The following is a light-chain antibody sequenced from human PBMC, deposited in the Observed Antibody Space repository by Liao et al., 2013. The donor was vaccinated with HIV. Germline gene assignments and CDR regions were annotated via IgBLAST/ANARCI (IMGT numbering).Light chain of an antibody. CDR1: NIGSKS. CDR2: KDS. Sequence: SYVLTQPPSVSVAPGKTARITCGTNNIGSKSVHWYQQRPGQAPVLVIYKDSERPSGIPERFSGSSSGTTVTLTISGAQVEDEADYYCYSAADNVVVFGGGTKLTVL. V-gene: IGLV3-27*01. CDR3: YSAADNVVV. J-gene: IGLJ2*01.